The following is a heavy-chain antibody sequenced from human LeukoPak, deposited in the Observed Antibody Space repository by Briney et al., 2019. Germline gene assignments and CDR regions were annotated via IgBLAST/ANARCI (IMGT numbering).Heavy chain of an antibody. CDR2: INPNSGGT. J-gene: IGHJ3*01. V-gene: IGHV1-2*06. Sequence: ASVKVSCKTSGYTFTGSYMHWVRQAPGQGLEWRGRINPNSGGTNYAQGFQGRVTMTRDTSISTVYMQLSRLHFDDTAVYYCARDRSVGATDDAFDVWGPGTMVTVSS. D-gene: IGHD1-26*01. CDR1: GYTFTGSY. CDR3: ARDRSVGATDDAFDV.